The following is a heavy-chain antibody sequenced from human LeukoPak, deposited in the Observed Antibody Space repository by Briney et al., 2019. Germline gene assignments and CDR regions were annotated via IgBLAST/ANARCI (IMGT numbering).Heavy chain of an antibody. J-gene: IGHJ3*02. CDR2: IYYSGST. CDR1: GGSISSYY. D-gene: IGHD3-10*01. V-gene: IGHV4-59*01. Sequence: PSETLSLTCTVSGGSISSYYWSWIRQPPGKGLEWIGYIYYSGSTNYNPSLKSRVTISVDTSKNQFSLKLSSVTAADTAVYYCARSGSQELLWFGDDAFDIWGQGTMVTVSS. CDR3: ARSGSQELLWFGDDAFDI.